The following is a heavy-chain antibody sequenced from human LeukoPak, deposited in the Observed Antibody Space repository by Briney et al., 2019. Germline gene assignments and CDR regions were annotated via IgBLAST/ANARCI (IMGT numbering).Heavy chain of an antibody. CDR3: ARDLRYDFWSGPHNWFDP. D-gene: IGHD3-3*01. CDR2: ISHDGSNK. J-gene: IGHJ5*02. V-gene: IGHV3-30-3*01. Sequence: GGSLRLSCAASGFTFSSYAMHWVRQAPGKGLEWVAVISHDGSNKYYADSVKGRFTISRDNSKNTLYLQMNSLRAEDTAVYYCARDLRYDFWSGPHNWFDPWGQGTLVTVSS. CDR1: GFTFSSYA.